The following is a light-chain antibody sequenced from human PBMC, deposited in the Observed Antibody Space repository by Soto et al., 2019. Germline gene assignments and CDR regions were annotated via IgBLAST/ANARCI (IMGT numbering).Light chain of an antibody. CDR1: SGNVGSYNR. J-gene: IGLJ1*01. CDR3: CSYAGGYIFYV. V-gene: IGLV2-23*01. CDR2: EDN. Sequence: QSALTQPAAVSGSPGQSITISCTGTSGNVGSYNRVSWYEHHPGKAPKLLIFEDNKRPSGISGRFSGSKSRNTASLTISGLQAEDEADYYCCSYAGGYIFYVFGTGTKVTVL.